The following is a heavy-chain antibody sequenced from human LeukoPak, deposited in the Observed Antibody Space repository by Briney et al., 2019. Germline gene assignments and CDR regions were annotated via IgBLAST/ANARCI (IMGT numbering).Heavy chain of an antibody. J-gene: IGHJ4*02. CDR1: GFTFSSYW. Sequence: GGSLRLSCAASGFTFSSYWMSWVRQAPGKGLEWVANIKQDGSEKYYVDSVKGRFTISRDNAKNSLYLQMNSLRAEDTAVYYCARVVGLSYYDILTGYYNLYYFDYWGQGTLVTVPS. CDR3: ARVVGLSYYDILTGYYNLYYFDY. D-gene: IGHD3-9*01. V-gene: IGHV3-7*01. CDR2: IKQDGSEK.